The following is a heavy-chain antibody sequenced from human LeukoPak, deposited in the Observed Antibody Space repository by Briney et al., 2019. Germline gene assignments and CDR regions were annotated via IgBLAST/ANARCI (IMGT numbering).Heavy chain of an antibody. CDR3: ARHRSYFGMDV. V-gene: IGHV4-59*08. CDR2: IYNSGSN. D-gene: IGHD3-10*01. Sequence: SETLSLTCTVSGGSISSDFWSWMRQPPGKGLEWIGYIYNSGSNSYNPSLKSPVTISVDTSNNHFSLNLSSVTAADTAVYYCARHRSYFGMDVWGHGTTVTVSS. CDR1: GGSISSDF. J-gene: IGHJ6*02.